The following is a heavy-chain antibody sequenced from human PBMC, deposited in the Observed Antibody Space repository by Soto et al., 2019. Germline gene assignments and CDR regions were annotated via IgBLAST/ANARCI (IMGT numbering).Heavy chain of an antibody. V-gene: IGHV4-34*01. CDR1: GGSFSGYY. CDR3: ERGGNIYDYVWGSYRIRWFDP. Sequence: SETLSLTCAVYGGSFSGYYWSWIRQPPGKGLEWIGEINHSGSTNYNPSLKSRVTISVDTSKNQFSLKLSSVTAADTAVYYCERGGNIYDYVWGSYRIRWFDPWGQGTLVTVSS. J-gene: IGHJ5*02. D-gene: IGHD3-16*02. CDR2: INHSGST.